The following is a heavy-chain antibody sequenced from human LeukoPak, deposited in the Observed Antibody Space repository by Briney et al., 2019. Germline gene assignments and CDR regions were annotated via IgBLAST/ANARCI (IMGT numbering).Heavy chain of an antibody. D-gene: IGHD4-17*01. CDR1: GFTVSFEY. CDR2: IYSGGST. CDR3: ASRPSGDYPYFDY. Sequence: PGGSLRLSCAASGFTVSFEYMSWVRQAPGKGLEWVSVIYSGGSTYYADSVKGRFTISRDNSKNTLYLQINSLRAEDTAVYYCASRPSGDYPYFDYWGQGTLVTVSS. V-gene: IGHV3-66*01. J-gene: IGHJ4*02.